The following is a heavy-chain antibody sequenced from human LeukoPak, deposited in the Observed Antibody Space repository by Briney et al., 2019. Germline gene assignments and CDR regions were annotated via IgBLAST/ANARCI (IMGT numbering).Heavy chain of an antibody. V-gene: IGHV3-23*01. J-gene: IGHJ4*02. D-gene: IGHD2-21*01. CDR3: AKLNLGEMAYFDS. CDR2: ISVGGGDT. Sequence: GGSLRLSCAASGFSFGSYVMGWVRQAPGKGLEWVSSISVGGGDTFTADSVKGRFTITRENSKNTLYLQMMGLRVEDTAIYYCAKLNLGEMAYFDSWGQGILVTVSS. CDR1: GFSFGSYV.